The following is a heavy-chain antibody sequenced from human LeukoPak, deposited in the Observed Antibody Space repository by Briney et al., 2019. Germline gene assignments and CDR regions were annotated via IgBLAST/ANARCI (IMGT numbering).Heavy chain of an antibody. CDR2: ISSSSSYI. J-gene: IGHJ6*02. V-gene: IGHV3-21*01. D-gene: IGHD3-10*01. CDR1: GFTFSSYT. CDR3: ARGGFRGLDV. Sequence: GGSLRLSCAPSGFTFSSYTMNWVRQAPGKGLEWVSSISSSSSYIYYADSVKGRYTISRDNAKNSLYLQMNSLRAEDTAMYYCARGGFRGLDVWGQGTTVSVSS.